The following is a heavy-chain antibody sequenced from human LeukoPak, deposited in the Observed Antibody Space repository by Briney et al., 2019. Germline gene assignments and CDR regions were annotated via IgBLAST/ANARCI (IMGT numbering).Heavy chain of an antibody. Sequence: GASVKVSCRASGYTFTAYYVHWVRQAPGQELEWMGLIKPNSGGTIYAQMFQGRVTMTRDTSISTAYMELSRLTSDDTAVYYCARLEGSAATRGDWGQGTLVTVSS. J-gene: IGHJ4*02. CDR3: ARLEGSAATRGD. V-gene: IGHV1-2*02. CDR1: GYTFTAYY. D-gene: IGHD1-7*01. CDR2: IKPNSGGT.